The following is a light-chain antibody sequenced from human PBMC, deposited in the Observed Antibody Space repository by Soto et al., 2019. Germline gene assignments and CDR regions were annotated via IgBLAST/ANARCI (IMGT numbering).Light chain of an antibody. V-gene: IGLV1-40*01. Sequence: QSVLTQTPSVSGAPGQKITMSCTGSSSNIGAGYDVHWYQQVPGAAPRLLIYADNNRPSGVPDRFSASKSGTSASLAITGLQGEDEADYYCQSYDNSLSGPVVFGGGTKLTVL. CDR3: QSYDNSLSGPVV. J-gene: IGLJ3*02. CDR2: ADN. CDR1: SSNIGAGYD.